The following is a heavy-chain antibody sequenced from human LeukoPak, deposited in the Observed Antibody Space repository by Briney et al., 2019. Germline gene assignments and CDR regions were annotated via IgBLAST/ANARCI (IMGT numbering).Heavy chain of an antibody. J-gene: IGHJ4*02. CDR3: AREGDPYIVVVPAATGY. CDR1: GYTFTRYY. CDR2: INPNRGET. Sequence: ASVNVSCKASGYTFTRYYMHWLRQAPGQGREGMGWINPNRGETNYAQKFQGRVTMTRDTSISTAYMELSRLRSDDTAVYYCAREGDPYIVVVPAATGYWGQGTLVTVSS. D-gene: IGHD2-2*01. V-gene: IGHV1-2*02.